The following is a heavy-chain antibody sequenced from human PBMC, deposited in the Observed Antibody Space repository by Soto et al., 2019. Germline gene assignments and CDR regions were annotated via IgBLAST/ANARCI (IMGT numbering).Heavy chain of an antibody. Sequence: GGSLRLSCAASGFTFDDYAMHWVRQAPGKGLEWVSGISWNSGSIGYADSVKGRFTISRDNAKNSLYLRMNSLRAEDTALYYCAKDYSCSSTSCYAGGAFDIWGQGTMVTVSS. D-gene: IGHD2-2*01. CDR1: GFTFDDYA. CDR2: ISWNSGSI. CDR3: AKDYSCSSTSCYAGGAFDI. V-gene: IGHV3-9*01. J-gene: IGHJ3*02.